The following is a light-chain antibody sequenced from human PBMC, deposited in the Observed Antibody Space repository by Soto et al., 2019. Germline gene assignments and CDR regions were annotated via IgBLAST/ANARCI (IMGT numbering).Light chain of an antibody. J-gene: IGLJ2*01. V-gene: IGLV2-23*02. Sequence: QSVLTQPASVSGSPGQSITISCTGTSSDVGNYNLVSWYQQHPGKAPKLMIYEVSKRPSGVSNRFSGSKSGNTASLTISGLQAEDEADYYCCSYAGSFGGGTKLTVL. CDR1: SSDVGNYNL. CDR3: CSYAGS. CDR2: EVS.